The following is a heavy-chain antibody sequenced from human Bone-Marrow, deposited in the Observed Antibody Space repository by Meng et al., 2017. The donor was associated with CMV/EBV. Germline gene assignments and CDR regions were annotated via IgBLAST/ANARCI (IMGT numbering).Heavy chain of an antibody. CDR2: IYTGGRRT. J-gene: IGHJ4*02. D-gene: IGHD3-3*01. CDR1: GFTFDNSA. V-gene: IGHV3-23*03. Sequence: GESLKIPCAASGFTFDNSAMSWVRQAPGKGLEWVSVIYTGGRRTEYADSVKGRFTISRDDSENTLYLQMNNRRAEDTALYYCAKYEGMAWLSWWGQGTLVTVSS. CDR3: AKYEGMAWLSW.